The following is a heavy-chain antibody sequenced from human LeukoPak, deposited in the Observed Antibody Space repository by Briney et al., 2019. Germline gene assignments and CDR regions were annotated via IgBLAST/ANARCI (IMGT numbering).Heavy chain of an antibody. J-gene: IGHJ3*02. V-gene: IGHV3-23*01. D-gene: IGHD3-10*01. CDR1: GFTFSSYA. Sequence: GGSLRLSCAASGFTFSSYAMSGVRQAPGKGLEWVSAISGSGGSTYYADSVKGRFTISRDNSKNTLYLQMNSLRAEDTAVYYCAKDQVTMVRGVIITHDAFDIWGQGTMVTVSS. CDR2: ISGSGGST. CDR3: AKDQVTMVRGVIITHDAFDI.